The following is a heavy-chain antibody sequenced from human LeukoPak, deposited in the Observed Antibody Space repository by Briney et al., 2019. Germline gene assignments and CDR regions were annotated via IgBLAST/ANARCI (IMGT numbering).Heavy chain of an antibody. CDR2: IRSKAYGGTT. CDR1: GFTFGDYA. D-gene: IGHD6-19*01. J-gene: IGHJ4*02. V-gene: IGHV3-49*04. CDR3: TRDPNGIAVAFFDY. Sequence: GGSLRLSCTASGFTFGDYAMSWVRQAPGKGLEWVGFIRSKAYGGTTEYAASVKGRFTISRDDSKSTAYLQMNSLKTEDTAVYYCTRDPNGIAVAFFDYWGQGTLVTVSS.